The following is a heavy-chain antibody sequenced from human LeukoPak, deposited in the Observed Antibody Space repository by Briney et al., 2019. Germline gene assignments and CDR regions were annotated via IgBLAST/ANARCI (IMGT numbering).Heavy chain of an antibody. V-gene: IGHV3-43D*04. CDR3: AKDTSYSGSYYDFDY. Sequence: AGGSLRLSCAASGFTVSSNYMSWVRQAPGKGLEWVSLISWDGGSTYYADSVKGRFTISRDNSKNSLYLQMNSLRAEDTALYYCAKDTSYSGSYYDFDYWGQGTLVTVSS. D-gene: IGHD1-26*01. J-gene: IGHJ4*02. CDR2: ISWDGGST. CDR1: GFTVSSNY.